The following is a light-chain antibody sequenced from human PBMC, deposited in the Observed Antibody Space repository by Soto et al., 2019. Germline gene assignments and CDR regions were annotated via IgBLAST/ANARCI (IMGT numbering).Light chain of an antibody. V-gene: IGLV1-40*01. J-gene: IGLJ1*01. Sequence: QSALTQPPSVSGAPGQRVTISCTGSSSNIGAGYDVHWYQQLPGTAPKLLIYGNSNRPSGVPDRFSGSKSGTSASLALTGLQAEDEADYYCQSYDSSLSGNYVFGTGTKVTVL. CDR1: SSNIGAGYD. CDR3: QSYDSSLSGNYV. CDR2: GNS.